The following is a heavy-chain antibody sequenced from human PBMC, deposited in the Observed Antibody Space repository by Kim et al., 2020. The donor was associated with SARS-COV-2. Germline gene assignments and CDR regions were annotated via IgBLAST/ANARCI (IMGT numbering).Heavy chain of an antibody. CDR3: ARETPGIRGVACDI. CDR1: EFTLSSYE. CDR2: ITTIGNTV. J-gene: IGHJ3*02. V-gene: IGHV3-48*03. D-gene: IGHD3-10*01. Sequence: GGSLRLSCEASEFTLSSYEMNWVRQAPGKGLEWVSYITTIGNTVHYADSVRGRFTVSRDNAKNSLYLQMNSLRAEDTAVYYCARETPGIRGVACDIWGQG.